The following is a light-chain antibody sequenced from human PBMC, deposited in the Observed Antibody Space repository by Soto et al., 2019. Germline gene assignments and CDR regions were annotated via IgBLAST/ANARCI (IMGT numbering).Light chain of an antibody. CDR3: SSYATSSTLI. CDR1: SGDVGGYNY. J-gene: IGLJ2*01. Sequence: QSVLTQPASVSGSPGQSITISCTGTSGDVGGYNYVSWYQQHPGKAPKLIIYDVTSRPSEISNRFSGSKSGNTASLTISGLQADDEADYYCSSYATSSTLIFGGGTKVTVL. CDR2: DVT. V-gene: IGLV2-14*03.